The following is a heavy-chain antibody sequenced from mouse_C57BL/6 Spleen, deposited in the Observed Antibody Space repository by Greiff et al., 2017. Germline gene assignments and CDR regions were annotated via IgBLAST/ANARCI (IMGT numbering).Heavy chain of an antibody. V-gene: IGHV1-80*01. CDR2: IYPGDGDT. CDR1: GYAFSSYW. D-gene: IGHD2-4*01. Sequence: QVQLQQSGAELVKPGASVKISCKASGYAFSSYWMNWVKQRPGKGLEWIGQIYPGDGDTTYNGQFKGKDTLTADKSSSTAYMQHRSLTSQESAGYLCSRSASDYDNDGYDMDYWGQGTTLTVSS. CDR3: SRSASDYDNDGYDMDY. J-gene: IGHJ2*01.